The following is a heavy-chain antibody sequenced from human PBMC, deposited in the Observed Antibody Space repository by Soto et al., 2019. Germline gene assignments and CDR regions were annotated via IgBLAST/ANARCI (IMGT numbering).Heavy chain of an antibody. V-gene: IGHV3-48*02. CDR2: ISSGSNTI. CDR1: RFTFSTYG. CDR3: ARDSASYSSSSGSYWYFDL. J-gene: IGHJ2*01. D-gene: IGHD6-6*01. Sequence: EVQLVESGGDLVQPGGSLRLSCEASRFTFSTYGMNWVRQAPGKGLEWVSYISSGSNTIYYADSVKGRLTISRDNAKNSLYLQMNSLSDEDMAVYYCARDSASYSSSSGSYWYFDLWGRGTLVTVSS.